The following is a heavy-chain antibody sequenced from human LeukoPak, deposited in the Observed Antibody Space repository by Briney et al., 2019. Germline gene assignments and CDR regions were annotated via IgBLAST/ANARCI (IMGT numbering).Heavy chain of an antibody. CDR2: IRSDGTNE. Sequence: GGSPRLSCAASGFTFSTYGMHWVRQAPGKGLEWVAFIRSDGTNEYYADSVKGRFTISRDNSKNTLYLQMNSLRAEDTAVYYCAKDPGLRFFFGAFDIWGQGTMVTVSS. CDR1: GFTFSTYG. D-gene: IGHD3-3*01. V-gene: IGHV3-30*02. J-gene: IGHJ3*02. CDR3: AKDPGLRFFFGAFDI.